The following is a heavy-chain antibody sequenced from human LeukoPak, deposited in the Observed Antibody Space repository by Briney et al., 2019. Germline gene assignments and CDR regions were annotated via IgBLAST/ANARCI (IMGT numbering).Heavy chain of an antibody. J-gene: IGHJ4*02. V-gene: IGHV3-7*01. CDR2: IKQDGTEK. CDR3: ASSGSYRFDY. Sequence: GGSLRLSCAASKFSFRTYLMSWVRQAPGKGLEWVASIKQDGTEKYYVDSVKGRFTISRDNAKNSLYLQMNSLRDEDTAVYYCASSGSYRFDYWGQGTLVTVSS. CDR1: KFSFRTYL. D-gene: IGHD1-26*01.